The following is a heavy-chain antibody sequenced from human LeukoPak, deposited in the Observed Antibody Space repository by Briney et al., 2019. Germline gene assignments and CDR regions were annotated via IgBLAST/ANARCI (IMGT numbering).Heavy chain of an antibody. CDR2: IYYNGRT. CDR1: GGSVSSSDYY. CDR3: ARANYDILTGYWGPFDI. J-gene: IGHJ3*02. V-gene: IGHV4-61*08. D-gene: IGHD3-9*01. Sequence: PSETLSLTCTVSGGSVSSSDYYWSWIRQPPGKGLEWIGYIYYNGRTNYNPSLKSRFTTLVDTSNNQFSLKMTSVSAADTAVYYCARANYDILTGYWGPFDIWGQGTVVTVSS.